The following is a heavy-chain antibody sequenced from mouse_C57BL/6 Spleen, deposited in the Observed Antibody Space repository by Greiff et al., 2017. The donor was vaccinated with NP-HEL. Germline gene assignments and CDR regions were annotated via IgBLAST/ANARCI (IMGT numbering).Heavy chain of an antibody. V-gene: IGHV14-1*01. Sequence: VQLQQSGAELVRPGASVKLSCTASGFNIKDYYMHWVKQRPEQGLEWIGRLDPEDGDTEYAPKFKGKATMTADTSSNTAYLQLSSLTSEDTAVYYCTGGNYGYYAMDYWGQGTSVTVSS. CDR1: GFNIKDYY. CDR2: LDPEDGDT. CDR3: TGGNYGYYAMDY. D-gene: IGHD2-1*01. J-gene: IGHJ4*01.